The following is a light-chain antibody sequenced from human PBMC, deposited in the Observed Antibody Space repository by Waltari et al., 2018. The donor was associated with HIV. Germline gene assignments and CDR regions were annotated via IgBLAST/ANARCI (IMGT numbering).Light chain of an antibody. J-gene: IGLJ3*02. CDR2: GNS. CDR3: QSYDSSLSVWV. Sequence: QSVLPQPPSVSGAPGQRVTISCTGSSSTIGAGSDVHWYQQLPGTAPKLLIYGNSNRPSGVPDRFSGSKSGTSASLAITGLLAEDEADYYCQSYDSSLSVWVFGGGTKLTVL. CDR1: SSTIGAGSD. V-gene: IGLV1-40*01.